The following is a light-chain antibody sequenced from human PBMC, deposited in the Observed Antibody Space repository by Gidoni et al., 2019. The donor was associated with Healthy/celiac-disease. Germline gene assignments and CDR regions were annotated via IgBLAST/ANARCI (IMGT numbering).Light chain of an antibody. J-gene: IGKJ2*01. Sequence: ELVMTQSPATLSVSPGERATLSCRASQSVSSNLAWYQQKPGQAPRLLIYGASTRATGIPARFSGSGSGTEFTLTISSLQSEDFAVCYCQQYNNWPSEYTFGQGTKLEIK. CDR1: QSVSSN. V-gene: IGKV3-15*01. CDR2: GAS. CDR3: QQYNNWPSEYT.